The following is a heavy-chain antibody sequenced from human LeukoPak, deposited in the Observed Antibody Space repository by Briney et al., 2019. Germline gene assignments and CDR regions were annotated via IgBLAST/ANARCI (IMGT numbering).Heavy chain of an antibody. CDR1: GGSISGYY. CDR3: ARSTDSLAQLWFGFDY. Sequence: SETLSLTCTVSGGSISGYYWNWIRQPPGKGLEWIGYVHYGGSTNYNPSLKSRITISVDTSKNQFSLKVNSVTAADTAVYYCARSTDSLAQLWFGFDYWGQGTLATVSS. CDR2: VHYGGST. J-gene: IGHJ4*02. V-gene: IGHV4-59*08. D-gene: IGHD5-18*01.